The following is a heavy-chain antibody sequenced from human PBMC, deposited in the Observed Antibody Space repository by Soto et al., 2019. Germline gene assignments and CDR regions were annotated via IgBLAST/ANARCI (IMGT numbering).Heavy chain of an antibody. CDR1: GGSISSSSYY. CDR3: ARQPPRGYRRWELRAFDY. Sequence: SETLSLTCTVSGGSISSSSYYWGWIRQPPGKGLEWIGSIYYSGSTYYNPSLKSRVTISVDTSKNQFSLKLSSVTAADTAVYYCARQPPRGYRRWELRAFDYWGQGTLVTVSS. V-gene: IGHV4-39*01. D-gene: IGHD1-26*01. CDR2: IYYSGST. J-gene: IGHJ4*02.